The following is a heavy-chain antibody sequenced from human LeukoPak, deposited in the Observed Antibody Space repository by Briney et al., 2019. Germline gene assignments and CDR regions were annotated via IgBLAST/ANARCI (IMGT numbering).Heavy chain of an antibody. CDR1: GFIVSNNY. V-gene: IGHV3-53*01. Sequence: GGSLRLSCAASGFIVSNNYMSWVRQAPGKGLEWFSIIYSGGRIYYADSVKGRFIISRDNSKNTLYLQMNSLRAEDTAVYYCARDLHNYDTSGSYYWGQGTLVTVSS. D-gene: IGHD3-22*01. CDR3: ARDLHNYDTSGSYY. J-gene: IGHJ4*02. CDR2: IYSGGRI.